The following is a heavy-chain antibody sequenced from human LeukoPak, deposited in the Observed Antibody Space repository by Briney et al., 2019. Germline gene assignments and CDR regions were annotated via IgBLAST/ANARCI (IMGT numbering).Heavy chain of an antibody. CDR2: IYPSGTT. CDR1: GVSVGSYY. J-gene: IGHJ4*02. D-gene: IGHD4-17*01. Sequence: PSETLSLTCSVSGVSVGSYYWSWIRQPAGKGLEWIGRIYPSGTTHYNPSLKSRVTMSVDTSKNQFSLKVTSVTAADTAVYYCADDYGDWGQGTLVTVSS. CDR3: ADDYGD. V-gene: IGHV4-4*07.